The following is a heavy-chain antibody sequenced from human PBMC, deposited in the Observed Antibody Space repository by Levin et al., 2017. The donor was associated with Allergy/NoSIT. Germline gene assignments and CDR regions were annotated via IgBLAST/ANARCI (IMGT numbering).Heavy chain of an antibody. CDR2: IGTAGDT. J-gene: IGHJ6*02. D-gene: IGHD6-19*01. CDR1: GFTFSSYD. V-gene: IGHV3-13*01. Sequence: GESLKISCAASGFTFSSYDMHWVRQATGKGLEWVSAIGTAGDTYYPGSVKGRFTISRENAKNSLYLQMNSLRAGDTAVYYCARGRNLLAVAGTYYGMDVWGQGTTVTVSS. CDR3: ARGRNLLAVAGTYYGMDV.